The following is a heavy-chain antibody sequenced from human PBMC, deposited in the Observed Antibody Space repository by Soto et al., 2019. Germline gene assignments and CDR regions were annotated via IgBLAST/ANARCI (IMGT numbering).Heavy chain of an antibody. CDR2: IDWDDDK. V-gene: IGHV2-70*01. J-gene: IGHJ4*02. CDR3: ARIILSSGFDYFDY. D-gene: IGHD3-22*01. CDR1: GFSLSTSGMC. Sequence: SGPTLVNPTQTLTLTCTFSGFSLSTSGMCVSWIRQPPGKALEWLALIDWDDDKYYSTSLKTRLTISKDTSKNQVVLTMTNMDPVDTATYYCARIILSSGFDYFDYWGQGTLVTVSS.